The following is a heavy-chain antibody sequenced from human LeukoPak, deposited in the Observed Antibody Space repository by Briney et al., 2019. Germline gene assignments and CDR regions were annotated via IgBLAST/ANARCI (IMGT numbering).Heavy chain of an antibody. Sequence: PGGSLRLSCTVSGFTVSSNSMSWVRQAPGKGLEWVSFIYSDNTHYSDSVKGRFTISRDNSKNTLYLQMNSLRAEDTAVYYCARSVVAATETFDYWGQGTLVTVSS. V-gene: IGHV3-53*01. J-gene: IGHJ4*02. D-gene: IGHD2-15*01. CDR2: IYSDNT. CDR3: ARSVVAATETFDY. CDR1: GFTVSSNS.